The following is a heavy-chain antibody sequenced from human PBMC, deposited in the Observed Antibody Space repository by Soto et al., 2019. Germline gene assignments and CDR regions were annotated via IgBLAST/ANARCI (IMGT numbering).Heavy chain of an antibody. J-gene: IGHJ6*02. CDR1: GFTFDDYT. Sequence: EVQLVESGGVVVQPGGSLRLSCAASGFTFDDYTMHWVRQAPGKGLEWVSLISWDGGSTYYADSVKGRFTISRDNSKNSLYLQMNSLRTEDTALYYCAKDDSSSWVGGYYGMDVWGQGTTVTVSS. V-gene: IGHV3-43*01. CDR3: AKDDSSSWVGGYYGMDV. D-gene: IGHD6-13*01. CDR2: ISWDGGST.